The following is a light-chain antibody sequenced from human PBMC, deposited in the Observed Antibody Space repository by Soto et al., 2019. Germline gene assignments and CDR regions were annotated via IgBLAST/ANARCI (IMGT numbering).Light chain of an antibody. Sequence: QSVLTQPPSVSGAPGQRVTISCTGSSSNIGAGYDVNRYQQLPGAAPKFLIYGNSNRPSGVPDRFSGSKSGTSASLAITGLQAEDEADYYCQSYDSRLSGYVFGTGTKVTVL. V-gene: IGLV1-40*01. J-gene: IGLJ1*01. CDR1: SSNIGAGYD. CDR2: GNS. CDR3: QSYDSRLSGYV.